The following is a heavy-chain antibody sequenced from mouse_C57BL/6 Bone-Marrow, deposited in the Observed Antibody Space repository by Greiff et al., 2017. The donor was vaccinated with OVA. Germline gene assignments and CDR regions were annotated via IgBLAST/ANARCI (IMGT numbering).Heavy chain of an antibody. V-gene: IGHV1-54*01. CDR1: GYAFTNYL. D-gene: IGHD1-1*01. CDR3: ASNYYGSSPFDY. Sequence: VQLQQSGAELVRPETSVKVSCKASGYAFTNYLIEWVKQRPGQGLEWIGVINPGSGGTNYNEKFKGKATLTADKSSSTAYMQLSSLTSEDSAVYFCASNYYGSSPFDYWGQGTTLTVSS. J-gene: IGHJ2*01. CDR2: INPGSGGT.